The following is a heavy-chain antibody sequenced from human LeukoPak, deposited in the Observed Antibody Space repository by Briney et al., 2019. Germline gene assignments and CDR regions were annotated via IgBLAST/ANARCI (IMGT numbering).Heavy chain of an antibody. J-gene: IGHJ4*02. D-gene: IGHD2-2*01. Sequence: PGGSLRLSCAASGFTFSSYAMHWVRQAPGKGLEWVAVISYDGSNKYYADSVKGRFTISRDNSKNTLYLQMNSLRAEDTAAYYCALSSTSCPFDYWGQGTLVTVSS. CDR2: ISYDGSNK. CDR3: ALSSTSCPFDY. CDR1: GFTFSSYA. V-gene: IGHV3-30-3*01.